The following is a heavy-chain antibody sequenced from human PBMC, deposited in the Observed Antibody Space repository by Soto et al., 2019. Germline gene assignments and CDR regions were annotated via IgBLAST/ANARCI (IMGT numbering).Heavy chain of an antibody. CDR1: GYSFTDYW. D-gene: IGHD6-25*01. CDR3: AKRGASPAEPFDV. CDR2: IYTGDSDT. J-gene: IGHJ3*01. V-gene: IGHV5-51*01. Sequence: GESLKISCQTSGYSFTDYWIGWVRQMPGKGLEWMGLIYTGDSDTRNNPSFQGQVTFSVDTSLSTAFLHWSSLKTSDTAMYFCAKRGASPAEPFDVGAPGAMVTVAS.